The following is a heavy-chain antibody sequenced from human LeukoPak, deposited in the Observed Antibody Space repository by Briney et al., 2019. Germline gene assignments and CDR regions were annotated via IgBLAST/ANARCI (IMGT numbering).Heavy chain of an antibody. D-gene: IGHD4-17*01. CDR3: ATHTGYFDY. Sequence: GGSLRLSCAASGFTFSNYGMHWVRQAPGKGLEWVTFIRYDGSNKFYADSVKGRFTISRDNSKSTLYLQMNSLRGEDSAVYYCATHTGYFDYWGQGTLVTVSS. CDR2: IRYDGSNK. V-gene: IGHV3-30*02. CDR1: GFTFSNYG. J-gene: IGHJ4*02.